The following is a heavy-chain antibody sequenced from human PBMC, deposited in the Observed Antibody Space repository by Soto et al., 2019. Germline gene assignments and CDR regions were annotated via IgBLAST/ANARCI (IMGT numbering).Heavy chain of an antibody. V-gene: IGHV1-8*01. D-gene: IGHD3-9*01. CDR1: GYTFTSYD. CDR2: MNPNGGNT. Sequence: ASVKVSCKASGYTFTSYDINWVRQATGQGLEWMGWMNPNGGNTGYAQKFQGRVTMTRNTSISTAYMELSSLRSEDTAVYYCARVKISLYYDILTGYYQAEYDAFDIWGQGTMVTVSS. CDR3: ARVKISLYYDILTGYYQAEYDAFDI. J-gene: IGHJ3*02.